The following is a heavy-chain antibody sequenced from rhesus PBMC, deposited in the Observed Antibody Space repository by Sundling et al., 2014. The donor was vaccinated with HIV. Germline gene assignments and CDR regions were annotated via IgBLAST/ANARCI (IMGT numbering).Heavy chain of an antibody. V-gene: IGHV3-136*01. D-gene: IGHD1-1*01. Sequence: EVQLVESGGGLVQPGGSLRLSCAASGFTFSYYDMNWVRQAPGKGLEWVSSISSASSYIYYADSVKGRFTISRDNAKNSLSLQMNSLRAEDTAVYYCTSTPEAGTTYFDYWGQGVLVTVSS. J-gene: IGHJ4*01. CDR3: TSTPEAGTTYFDY. CDR1: GFTFSYYD. CDR2: ISSASSYI.